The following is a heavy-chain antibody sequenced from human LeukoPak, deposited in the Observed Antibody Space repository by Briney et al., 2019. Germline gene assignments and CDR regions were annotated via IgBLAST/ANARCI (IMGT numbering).Heavy chain of an antibody. CDR3: ARGVQFRFDY. CDR2: IIPILGIA. Sequence: GASVKVSCKASGGTFSSYAISWVRQAPGQGLEWMGRIIPILGIAYYAQKFQGRVTMTRNTSISTAYMELSSLRSEDTAVYYCARGVQFRFDYWGQGTLVTVSS. V-gene: IGHV1-69*04. D-gene: IGHD5-24*01. J-gene: IGHJ4*02. CDR1: GGTFSSYA.